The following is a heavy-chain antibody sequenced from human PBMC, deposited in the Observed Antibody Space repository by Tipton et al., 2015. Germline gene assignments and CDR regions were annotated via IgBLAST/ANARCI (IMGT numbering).Heavy chain of an antibody. CDR1: GGTFSNYI. D-gene: IGHD6-13*01. J-gene: IGHJ5*02. CDR3: ARGRIAAGSSPWFDP. V-gene: IGHV1-69*01. CDR2: IIPIFTTG. Sequence: QSGPEVKKPGSSVKVSCKASGGTFSNYIISWVRQAPGQGLEWMGGIIPIFTTGNYAQKFQGRVTITADESTSTVYMELRRLRSEDTAVYYCARGRIAAGSSPWFDPWGQGTLVTVSS.